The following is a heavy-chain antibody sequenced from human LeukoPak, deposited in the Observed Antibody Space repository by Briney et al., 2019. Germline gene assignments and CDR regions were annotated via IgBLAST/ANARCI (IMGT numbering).Heavy chain of an antibody. D-gene: IGHD3-10*01. CDR3: ARDRGVMIMGYFDY. V-gene: IGHV3-21*01. J-gene: IGHJ4*02. CDR1: GFTFSSYS. CDR2: ISSSSSYI. Sequence: GGSLRLSCAASGFTFSSYSMNWVRQAPGKGLEWVPSISSSSSYIYYADSVKGRFTISRDNAKNSLYLQMNSLRDEDTAVYYCARDRGVMIMGYFDYWGQGTLVTVSS.